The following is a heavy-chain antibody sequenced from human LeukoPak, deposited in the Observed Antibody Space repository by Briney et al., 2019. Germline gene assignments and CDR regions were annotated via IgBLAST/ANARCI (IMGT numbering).Heavy chain of an antibody. D-gene: IGHD1-1*01. CDR2: IYYSGST. CDR3: AREGKNWYGYWHY. CDR1: GGSISSCY. V-gene: IGHV4-59*13. Sequence: KPSETLSLTCTVSGGSISSCYWSWIRQPPGKGLEWIGYIYYSGSTNYNPSLQSRVTISVDTSKSQFSLKLRSVTAADTAVYYCAREGKNWYGYWHYWGQGTLVTVSS. J-gene: IGHJ4*02.